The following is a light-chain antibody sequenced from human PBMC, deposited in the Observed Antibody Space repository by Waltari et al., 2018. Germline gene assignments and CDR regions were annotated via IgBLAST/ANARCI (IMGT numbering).Light chain of an antibody. Sequence: DIQMTQSPSSLSASVGDRVTITCQASQDINNYLNWYQQKPGKAPKLLIYDASNLETEVPSRFSGSGSGTDFTFTISSLQPEDIATYYCQQYDNPPWTFGQGTKVEIK. CDR1: QDINNY. CDR2: DAS. J-gene: IGKJ1*01. V-gene: IGKV1-33*01. CDR3: QQYDNPPWT.